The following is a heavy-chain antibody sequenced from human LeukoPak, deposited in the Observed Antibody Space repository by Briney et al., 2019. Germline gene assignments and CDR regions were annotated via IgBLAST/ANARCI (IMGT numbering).Heavy chain of an antibody. J-gene: IGHJ2*01. V-gene: IGHV3-7*01. Sequence: GGSLRLSCAASGFTFSSYWMGWVRQVPGKALEWVANIKHDGSERYYVDSVKGRFTISRDNAKNSLYLQMDSLRAEDTAVYFCARKFTVAGINWYFDLWGRGTLVTVSS. CDR1: GFTFSSYW. CDR2: IKHDGSER. CDR3: ARKFTVAGINWYFDL. D-gene: IGHD6-19*01.